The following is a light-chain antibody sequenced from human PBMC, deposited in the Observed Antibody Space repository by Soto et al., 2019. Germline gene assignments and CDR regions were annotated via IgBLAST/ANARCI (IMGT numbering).Light chain of an antibody. V-gene: IGKV3-15*01. Sequence: EIVMTQSPATLSVSPGERATLSCRDSQSVSNNLAWYQQKPGQAPRLLIYGASTRATGIPARFSGSGSGTEFTLTISNLQSEDFAVYYCLQYNNWPGTFGPGTKVDIK. CDR3: LQYNNWPGT. J-gene: IGKJ3*01. CDR1: QSVSNN. CDR2: GAS.